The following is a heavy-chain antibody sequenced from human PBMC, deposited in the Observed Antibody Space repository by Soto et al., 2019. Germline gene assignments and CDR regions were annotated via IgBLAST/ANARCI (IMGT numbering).Heavy chain of an antibody. CDR2: IIPIFGTA. Sequence: SVKVSCKASGGTFSSYAISWVRQAPGQGLEWMGGIIPIFGTANYAQKFQGRVTITADESTSTAYMELSSLRSEDTAVYYCARAPTMVRGVKGYYYGMDVWGQGTTVTVSS. CDR1: GGTFSSYA. V-gene: IGHV1-69*13. D-gene: IGHD3-10*01. J-gene: IGHJ6*02. CDR3: ARAPTMVRGVKGYYYGMDV.